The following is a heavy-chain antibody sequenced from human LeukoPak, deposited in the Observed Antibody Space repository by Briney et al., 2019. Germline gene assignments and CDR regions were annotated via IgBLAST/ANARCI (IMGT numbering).Heavy chain of an antibody. J-gene: IGHJ4*02. CDR2: ISSSVSTI. Sequence: PGGYLSLSCAAAGFTFSSYEMNWVRQAPGQGLEWGSYISSSVSTISYADSVKGRFTISRDNTKNSLYLQMNSLRAEDTAVYYCARDTYYDYVWGSYRKTDYFDYWGQGTLVTVSS. CDR3: ARDTYYDYVWGSYRKTDYFDY. V-gene: IGHV3-48*03. D-gene: IGHD3-16*02. CDR1: GFTFSSYE.